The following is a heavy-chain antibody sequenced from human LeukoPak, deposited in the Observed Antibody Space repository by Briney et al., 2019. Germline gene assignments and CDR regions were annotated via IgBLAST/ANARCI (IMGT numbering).Heavy chain of an antibody. CDR1: GFTFSSYW. V-gene: IGHV3-74*01. D-gene: IGHD6-6*01. CDR3: AGGSIATSGAFEK. CDR2: INSDGSST. Sequence: GGSLRLPCAASGFTFSSYWMHWVRQAPGKGLVWVSRINSDGSSTSYADSVKGRFTISRDNARNSLYLQMGSLRVGDTAVYYCAGGSIATSGAFEKWGQGTLVTVSS. J-gene: IGHJ4*02.